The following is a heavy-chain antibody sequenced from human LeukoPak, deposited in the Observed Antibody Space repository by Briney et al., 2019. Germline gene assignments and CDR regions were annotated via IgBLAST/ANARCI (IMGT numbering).Heavy chain of an antibody. J-gene: IGHJ4*02. Sequence: PGGSLRLSCAASGFTFSSYAMSWVRQAPGKGLEWVSAISGSGGSTYYADSVKDRFTISRDNSKNTLYLQMNSLRAEDTAVYYCAKDLPPGYYYDSSGPPLDYWGQGTLVTVSS. CDR2: ISGSGGST. CDR1: GFTFSSYA. D-gene: IGHD3-22*01. V-gene: IGHV3-23*01. CDR3: AKDLPPGYYYDSSGPPLDY.